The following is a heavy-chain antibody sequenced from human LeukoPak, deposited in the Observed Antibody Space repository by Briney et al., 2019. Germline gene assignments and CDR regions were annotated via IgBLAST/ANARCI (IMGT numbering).Heavy chain of an antibody. J-gene: IGHJ4*02. Sequence: GASVKDSCKASGQSLTGYFIHWVRQAPGQGLEWVGRIDPNTGDTIYAQNFQGRVTVTSATSISTAYMELSRLTSDDTAVYFCARLGLHGSGTYYFFDYWGQGTLVTVSS. V-gene: IGHV1-2*06. CDR3: ARLGLHGSGTYYFFDY. CDR2: IDPNTGDT. CDR1: GQSLTGYF. D-gene: IGHD3-10*01.